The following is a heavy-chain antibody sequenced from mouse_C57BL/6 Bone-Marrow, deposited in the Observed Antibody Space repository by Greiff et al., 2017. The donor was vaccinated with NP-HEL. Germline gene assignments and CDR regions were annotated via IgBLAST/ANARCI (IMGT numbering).Heavy chain of an antibody. Sequence: EVKLVESGAGLVKPGGSLKLSCAASGFTFSSYAMSWVRQTPEKGLEWVATISDGGSYTYYPDNVKGRVTITRDNAKNNRYLQMSHLKSEDTAMYDCARDGRVRRAMDYWGRGTSVTVSS. J-gene: IGHJ4*01. CDR2: ISDGGSYT. CDR3: ARDGRVRRAMDY. V-gene: IGHV5-4*01. D-gene: IGHD2-5*01. CDR1: GFTFSSYA.